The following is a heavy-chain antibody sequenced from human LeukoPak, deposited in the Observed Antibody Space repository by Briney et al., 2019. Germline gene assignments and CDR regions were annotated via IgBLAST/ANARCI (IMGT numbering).Heavy chain of an antibody. CDR2: IRPDGART. CDR1: GFTFSTYA. Sequence: GGSLRLSCAASGFTFSTYAITWVRPGPGKGLECVSAIRPDGARTYYANSVRGRFTISRDHSKDTVYLQINGLRVEDTAVYYCAREQSGTRGWYTVDYWGQGTLVTVSS. J-gene: IGHJ4*02. D-gene: IGHD6-19*01. V-gene: IGHV3-23*01. CDR3: AREQSGTRGWYTVDY.